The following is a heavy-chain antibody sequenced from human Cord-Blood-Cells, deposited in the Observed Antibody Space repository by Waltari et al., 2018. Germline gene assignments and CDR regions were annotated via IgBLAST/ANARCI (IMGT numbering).Heavy chain of an antibody. J-gene: IGHJ3*02. D-gene: IGHD3-10*01. CDR1: GGSISSSSYY. CDR3: ARPYGSGSYYAFDI. Sequence: QLQLQESGPGLVKPSETLSLTCTVSGGSISSSSYYWGWIRQPPGKGLEWIGSIYYSGRTYSNPSLKSRVTISVDTSKTQFSLKLSSVTAADTAVYYCARPYGSGSYYAFDIWGQGTMVTVSS. V-gene: IGHV4-39*01. CDR2: IYYSGRT.